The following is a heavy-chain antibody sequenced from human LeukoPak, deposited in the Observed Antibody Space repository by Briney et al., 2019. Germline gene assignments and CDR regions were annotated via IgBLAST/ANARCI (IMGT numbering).Heavy chain of an antibody. D-gene: IGHD2-15*01. V-gene: IGHV3-23*01. CDR1: GFTFSSYA. CDR3: AKGKGSEAAHFDY. Sequence: QSGGSLRLSCAASGFTFSSYAMSWVRQAPGKGLEWVSAISGSGGSTYYADSVKGRFTISRDNSKNTLYLQTNSLRAEDTAVYYCAKGKGSEAAHFDYWGQGTLVTVSS. J-gene: IGHJ4*02. CDR2: ISGSGGST.